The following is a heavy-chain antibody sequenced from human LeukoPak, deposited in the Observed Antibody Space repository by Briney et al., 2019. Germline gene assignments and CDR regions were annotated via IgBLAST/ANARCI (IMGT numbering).Heavy chain of an antibody. CDR1: GDSIGSTTYY. CDR2: IYYSGST. CDR3: ARHKQSGTYYDAFDI. D-gene: IGHD1-26*01. V-gene: IGHV4-39*01. J-gene: IGHJ3*02. Sequence: PSETLSLTCTVSGDSIGSTTYYWGWIRQPPGKELECIGSIYYSGSTYYNPSLKSRVTISLDTSKNQFSLKLSSVTAADTAVYYCARHKQSGTYYDAFDIWGQGTMVTVSS.